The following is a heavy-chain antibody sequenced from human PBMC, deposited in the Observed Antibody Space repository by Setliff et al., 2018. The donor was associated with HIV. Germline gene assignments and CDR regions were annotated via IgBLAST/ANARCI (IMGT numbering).Heavy chain of an antibody. V-gene: IGHV3-33*08. CDR2: LWYDGTTK. Sequence: GGSLRLSCAASRFTFSTYWMTWVRQTPVKGLEWVAVLWYDGTTKFYADSVKGRFTISRENSKNTRYLQMNSLRGEDTAVYYCAREGVHHNYWSGYTYYYGLDVWGQGTTVTVSS. CDR1: RFTFSTYW. J-gene: IGHJ3*01. D-gene: IGHD3-3*01. CDR3: AREGVHHNYWSGYTYYYGLDV.